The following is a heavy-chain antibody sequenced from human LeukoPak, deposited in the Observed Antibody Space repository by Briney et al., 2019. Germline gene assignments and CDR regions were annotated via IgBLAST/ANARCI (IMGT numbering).Heavy chain of an antibody. D-gene: IGHD2-21*01. CDR2: ISTNSGST. CDR3: VRDFTYCGINGCRYFDY. J-gene: IGHJ4*02. Sequence: ASVKVSCKASGYPFSTYGISWVRQAPGQGLEWMGWISTNSGSTNYAQILQGRVTMTTDTSTSTAYMELRSLRSDDTALYYCVRDFTYCGINGCRYFDYSGQGTLVTVSP. V-gene: IGHV1-18*01. CDR1: GYPFSTYG.